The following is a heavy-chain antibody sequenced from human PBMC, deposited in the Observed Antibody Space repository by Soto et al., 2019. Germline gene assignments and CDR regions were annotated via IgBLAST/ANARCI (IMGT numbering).Heavy chain of an antibody. V-gene: IGHV3-23*01. CDR1: GFTFSSYA. J-gene: IGHJ4*02. D-gene: IGHD3-22*01. CDR3: AKVMYYYDSSGYYN. Sequence: GGSLRLSCAASGFTFSSYAMSWVRQAPGKGLEWVSAISGSGGSTYYADSVKGRFTISRDNSKNTLYLQMNSLRAEDTAVYYCAKVMYYYDSSGYYNWGQGTLVTVPQ. CDR2: ISGSGGST.